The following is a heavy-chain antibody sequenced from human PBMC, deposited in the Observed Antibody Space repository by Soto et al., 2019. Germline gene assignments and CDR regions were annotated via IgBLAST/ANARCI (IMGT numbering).Heavy chain of an antibody. CDR3: ARRGVPTVNPRIYNWFDP. V-gene: IGHV3-11*06. J-gene: IGHJ5*02. Sequence: QVQLVESGGGLVKPGGSLRLSCAASGFTFSDYYMTWIRQAPGKGLEWVSYISGRSGYTKYADSVKVRFTISRDNANNSLYLQMNSLRAEDTAVYYCARRGVPTVNPRIYNWFDPWGQGTLVTVSS. CDR2: ISGRSGYT. D-gene: IGHD3-10*01. CDR1: GFTFSDYY.